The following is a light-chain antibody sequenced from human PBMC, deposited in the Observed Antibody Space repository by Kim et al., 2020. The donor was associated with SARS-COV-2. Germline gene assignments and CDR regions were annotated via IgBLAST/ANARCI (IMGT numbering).Light chain of an antibody. CDR2: KAS. Sequence: LSASVGDRVTITCRASQSISSWLAWYQQKPGKAPKLLIYKASSLESGVPSRFSGSGSGTEFTLTISSLQPDDFATYYCQQYNSYRTFGQGTKVDIK. J-gene: IGKJ1*01. CDR3: QQYNSYRT. CDR1: QSISSW. V-gene: IGKV1-5*03.